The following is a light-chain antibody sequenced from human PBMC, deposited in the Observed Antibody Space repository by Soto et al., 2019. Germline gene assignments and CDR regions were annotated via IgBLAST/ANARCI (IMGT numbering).Light chain of an antibody. J-gene: IGLJ1*01. Sequence: QSVLTQPPSASGTPGQRVTISCSGSNSNIGSNTVNWYQQLPGTAPKLLIYYDNLRPSGVPDRISGSKSGTSASLAISGLQSDDEADYYCAAWDDSLNGRVFGTGTKLPS. V-gene: IGLV1-44*01. CDR1: NSNIGSNT. CDR2: YDN. CDR3: AAWDDSLNGRV.